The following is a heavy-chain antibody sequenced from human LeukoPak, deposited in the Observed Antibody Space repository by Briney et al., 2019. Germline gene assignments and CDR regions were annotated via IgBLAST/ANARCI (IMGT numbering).Heavy chain of an antibody. CDR3: AKDLNTMVRGRGAFDI. Sequence: SVKVSCKASGGTFNSYAISWVRQAPGQGLEWMGGIIPIFGTANYAQKFQGRVTMTTDTSTSTAYMELRSLRSDDTAVYYCAKDLNTMVRGRGAFDIWGQGTMVTVSS. J-gene: IGHJ3*02. CDR1: GGTFNSYA. V-gene: IGHV1-69*05. D-gene: IGHD3-10*01. CDR2: IIPIFGTA.